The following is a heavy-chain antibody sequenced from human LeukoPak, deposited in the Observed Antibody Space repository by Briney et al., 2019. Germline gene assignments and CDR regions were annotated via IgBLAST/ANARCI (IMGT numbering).Heavy chain of an antibody. D-gene: IGHD4-17*01. CDR3: AREYGDYAGNAFDI. CDR1: GFTFDDYG. CDR2: INWNGGST. Sequence: PGGSLRLSCAASGFTFDDYGMSWVRQAPGKGLEWVSGINWNGGSTGYADSVKGRFTISRDNSKNTLYLQMNSLRAEDTAVYYCAREYGDYAGNAFDIWGQGTMVTVSS. J-gene: IGHJ3*02. V-gene: IGHV3-20*04.